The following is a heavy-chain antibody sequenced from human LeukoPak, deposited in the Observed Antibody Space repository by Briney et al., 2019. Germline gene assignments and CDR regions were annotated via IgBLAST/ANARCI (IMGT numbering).Heavy chain of an antibody. V-gene: IGHV3-53*01. CDR3: ARSVTTVGLGAFDI. Sequence: GGSLRLSCAASGFTVSINYMSWVRQAPGKGLEWVSVIYSGGSTYNADSVKGRFTISRDNSENTLYLQMNSLRAEDTAVYYCARSVTTVGLGAFDIWGQGTMVTVSS. J-gene: IGHJ3*02. CDR1: GFTVSINY. CDR2: IYSGGST. D-gene: IGHD4-11*01.